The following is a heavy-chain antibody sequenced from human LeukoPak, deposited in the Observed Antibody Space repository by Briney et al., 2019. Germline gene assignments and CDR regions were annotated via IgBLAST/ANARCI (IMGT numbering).Heavy chain of an antibody. CDR2: INAGNGNT. D-gene: IGHD3-9*01. Sequence: ASVKVSCKASGYTFTSYAMHWVRQAPGQRLEWMGWINAGNGNTKYSQKFQGRVTITRDTSASTAYMELSSLRSEDTAVYYCARYSYYDILTGYPYYFDYWGQGTLVTVSS. J-gene: IGHJ4*02. CDR1: GYTFTSYA. V-gene: IGHV1-3*01. CDR3: ARYSYYDILTGYPYYFDY.